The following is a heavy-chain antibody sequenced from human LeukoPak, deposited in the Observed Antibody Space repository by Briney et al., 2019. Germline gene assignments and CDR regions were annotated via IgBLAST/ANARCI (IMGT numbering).Heavy chain of an antibody. Sequence: GGSLRLSCAVSGFTFGDDYMSWIRQAPGQGLEWVSYISNSGGYTNYADSVAGRFTISRDNAENSLYLQMNSLRAEDTAVYYCARSRGAGPGAYFDYWGRGTLVTVTS. D-gene: IGHD6-19*01. J-gene: IGHJ4*02. CDR1: GFTFGDDY. CDR2: ISNSGGYT. V-gene: IGHV3-11*03. CDR3: ARSRGAGPGAYFDY.